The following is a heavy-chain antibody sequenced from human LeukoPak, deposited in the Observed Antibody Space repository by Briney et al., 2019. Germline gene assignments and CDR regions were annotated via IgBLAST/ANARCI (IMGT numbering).Heavy chain of an antibody. J-gene: IGHJ5*02. CDR3: AKDVDSSGYNGWFDP. V-gene: IGHV3-9*01. D-gene: IGHD3-22*01. Sequence: SGGSLRLSCAASGFTFHDYAMHWVRQAPGKGLEWVSGISWNSGSIVYADSVKGRFTISRDNAKNSLYLQMNSLRAEDTALYYCAKDVDSSGYNGWFDPWGQGTLVTVSS. CDR2: ISWNSGSI. CDR1: GFTFHDYA.